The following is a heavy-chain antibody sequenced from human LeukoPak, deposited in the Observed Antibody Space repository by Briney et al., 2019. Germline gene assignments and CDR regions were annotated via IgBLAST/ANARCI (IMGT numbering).Heavy chain of an antibody. CDR3: ARGACYDILTGYETADVFDI. V-gene: IGHV1-18*01. J-gene: IGHJ3*02. CDR2: ISVHNGNT. CDR1: GYTFTKYA. Sequence: ASVRVSCKASGYTFTKYAITWVRQATGQGPEWMGRISVHNGNTNYAQKLQGKVTLTTDTSTSTAYMDLRSLRSDDTAVYYCARGACYDILTGYETADVFDIWGQGTMVTVSP. D-gene: IGHD3-9*01.